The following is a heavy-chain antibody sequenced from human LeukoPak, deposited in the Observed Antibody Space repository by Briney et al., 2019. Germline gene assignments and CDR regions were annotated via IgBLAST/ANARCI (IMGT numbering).Heavy chain of an antibody. CDR1: GGSISPYY. J-gene: IGHJ5*02. D-gene: IGHD6-13*01. CDR2: IYYNGNT. CDR3: ARGPLSSRTTWTWFDP. Sequence: SETLSLTCTVSGGSISPYYWTWIRQPPGKGLEWIAYIYYNGNTNYNPSLKSRITISVDTSKNQFSLRLKSVTAADTAVYYCARGPLSSRTTWTWFDPWGQGTLVTVSS. V-gene: IGHV4-59*01.